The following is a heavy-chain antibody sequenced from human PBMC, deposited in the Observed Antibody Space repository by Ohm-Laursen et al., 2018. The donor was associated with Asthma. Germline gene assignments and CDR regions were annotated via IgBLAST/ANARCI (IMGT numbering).Heavy chain of an antibody. D-gene: IGHD2-2*01. J-gene: IGHJ6*02. CDR2: INQDGSVK. Sequence: SLRLSCAALGFSFSSHWMNWGRQAPGKGLEWVANINQDGSVKYYVDSVKGRFTISRDSVENAIYLQMNNLRAEDTAVYYCARGTSGPWVNYAMDVWGQGTSVTVSS. CDR3: ARGTSGPWVNYAMDV. V-gene: IGHV3-7*04. CDR1: GFSFSSHW.